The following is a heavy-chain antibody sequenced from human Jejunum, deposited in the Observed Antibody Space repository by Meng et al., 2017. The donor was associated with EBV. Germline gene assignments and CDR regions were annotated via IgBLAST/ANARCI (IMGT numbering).Heavy chain of an antibody. J-gene: IGHJ4*02. D-gene: IGHD2-21*02. Sequence: GLLKEWGAGRLKTLEDLSPSCAVYGGSSSGYSWSWIRQSPGKGLEWIGEINHSGSTNYNPSLKSRVTILVDTSKNQFSLKVNSVTAADTAVYYCARRVDLGVTAHFDYWGQGTLVTVSS. CDR1: GGSSSGYS. CDR2: INHSGST. V-gene: IGHV4-34*01. CDR3: ARRVDLGVTAHFDY.